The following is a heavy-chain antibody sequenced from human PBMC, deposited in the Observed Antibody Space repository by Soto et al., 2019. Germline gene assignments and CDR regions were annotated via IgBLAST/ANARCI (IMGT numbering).Heavy chain of an antibody. Sequence: QVQLVESGGGVVQPGRSLRLSCAASGFTFSNYGMHWVRQAPGKGMEWVAILSYDGSTKYYADSVKGRFTISSDNSKNTLYLQMDSLRPDDTAVYYCARDDYGEYYFDYWGQGTLVTVSS. V-gene: IGHV3-30*03. J-gene: IGHJ4*02. CDR3: ARDDYGEYYFDY. CDR1: GFTFSNYG. CDR2: LSYDGSTK. D-gene: IGHD4-17*01.